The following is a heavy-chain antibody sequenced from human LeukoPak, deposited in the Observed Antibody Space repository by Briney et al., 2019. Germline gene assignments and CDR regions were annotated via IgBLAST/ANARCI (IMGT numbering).Heavy chain of an antibody. CDR2: IHPEGNEK. V-gene: IGHV3-7*04. Sequence: QPGGSLRLSCATSVFSFSNFWMSWVRQAPGRGLQWVANIHPEGNEKYHVESVKGRFTISRDNARNLVFLQMNGLRVEDTAVYYCARGDDFSGDHWGQGTLVTVSS. CDR3: ARGDDFSGDH. J-gene: IGHJ4*02. D-gene: IGHD1-1*01. CDR1: VFSFSNFW.